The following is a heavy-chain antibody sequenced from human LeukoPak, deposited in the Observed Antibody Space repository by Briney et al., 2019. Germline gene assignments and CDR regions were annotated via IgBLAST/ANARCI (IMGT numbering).Heavy chain of an antibody. CDR2: IYHSGST. J-gene: IGHJ4*02. CDR1: GGSISSGGYS. V-gene: IGHV4-30-2*01. Sequence: SQTLSLTCAVSGGSISSGGYSWSWIRQPPGKGPEWIGYIYHSGSTYYNPSLKSRVTISVDRSKNQFSLKLSSVTAADTAVYYCARAVVGHYYGSGGDYFDYWGQGTLVTVSS. D-gene: IGHD3-10*01. CDR3: ARAVVGHYYGSGGDYFDY.